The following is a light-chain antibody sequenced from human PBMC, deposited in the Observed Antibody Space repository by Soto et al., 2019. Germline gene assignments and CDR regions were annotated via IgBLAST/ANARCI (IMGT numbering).Light chain of an antibody. V-gene: IGKV3-20*01. CDR2: GAS. CDR1: QSVSSSY. Sequence: EIVLTQSPGTLSLSPGERATLSCRASQSVSSSYLAWYQQKPGQAHRLLIYGASSRATGIPDRFSGSGSGTDCTLTISRLEPEDFAVYYCQQYGSSPPYTFGQGTKLEIK. CDR3: QQYGSSPPYT. J-gene: IGKJ2*01.